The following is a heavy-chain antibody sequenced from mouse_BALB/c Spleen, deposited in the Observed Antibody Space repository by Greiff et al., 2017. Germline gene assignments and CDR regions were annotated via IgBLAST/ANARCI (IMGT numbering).Heavy chain of an antibody. CDR3: ARSGTTATAY. V-gene: IGHV3-1*02. Sequence: DVQLQESGPDLVTPSQSLSLTCTVTGYSIPSGYSWHWLRQFPGNKLEWMGYIHYSGSTNYNPSLKSRISITRDTSKNQFFLQLNSVTTEDTATYYCARSGTTATAYWGQGTLVTVSA. D-gene: IGHD1-2*01. CDR2: IHYSGST. CDR1: GYSIPSGYS. J-gene: IGHJ3*01.